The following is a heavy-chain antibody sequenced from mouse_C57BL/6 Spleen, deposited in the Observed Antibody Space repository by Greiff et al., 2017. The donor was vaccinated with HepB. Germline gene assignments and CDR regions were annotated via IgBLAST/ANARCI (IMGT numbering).Heavy chain of an antibody. V-gene: IGHV1-72*01. Sequence: VQLQQPGAELVKPGASVKLSCKASGYTFTSYWMHWVKQRPGRGLEWIGRIDPNSGGTKYNEKFKSKATLTVDKPSSTAYMQLMSLASEDSAVYDCARSAVVAMDDWGQGTAVTVAS. D-gene: IGHD1-1*01. CDR3: ARSAVVAMDD. CDR2: IDPNSGGT. J-gene: IGHJ4*01. CDR1: GYTFTSYW.